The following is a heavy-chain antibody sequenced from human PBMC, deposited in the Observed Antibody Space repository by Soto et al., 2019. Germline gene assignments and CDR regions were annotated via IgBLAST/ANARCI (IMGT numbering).Heavy chain of an antibody. Sequence: QVQLQESGPGLVKPSETLSFTCTISGGSISTYYWTCLRQPPGQGLEYIGYIHYSGGTNYNPSLTCRFPISLYTSKKQFPLNLSSLTAADPAVYYCARGRGSSNRLVSFDISGQVTIVTVSS. D-gene: IGHD6-13*01. CDR2: IHYSGGT. V-gene: IGHV4-59*01. CDR3: ARGRGSSNRLVSFDI. J-gene: IGHJ3*02. CDR1: GGSISTYY.